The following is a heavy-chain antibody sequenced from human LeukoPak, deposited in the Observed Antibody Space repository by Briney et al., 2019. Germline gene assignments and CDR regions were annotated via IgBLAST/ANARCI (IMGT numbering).Heavy chain of an antibody. Sequence: GGSLRLSCAASGFTFSTSWMSWVRQAPGKGLEWVANIQQDGTETYYVDSVKGRFTISRDNAKNSLYLQMNSLRAEDTAGYYCARDHALREDYFDYWGQGTLVTVSS. J-gene: IGHJ4*02. CDR2: IQQDGTET. D-gene: IGHD1-26*01. CDR3: ARDHALREDYFDY. V-gene: IGHV3-7*01. CDR1: GFTFSTSW.